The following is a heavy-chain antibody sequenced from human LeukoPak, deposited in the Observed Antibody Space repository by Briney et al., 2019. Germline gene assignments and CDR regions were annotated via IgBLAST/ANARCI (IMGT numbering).Heavy chain of an antibody. CDR3: ARLGGHYFDY. Sequence: PSETLSLTCTVSGGSISGYYWSWIRQPPGKGLEWIGYIYYSGSTNYNPSLKSRVTLSLDTSKNQFSLKLTPVTAADAAVYYCARLGGHYFDYWGQGTLVAVSS. CDR2: IYYSGST. CDR1: GGSISGYY. D-gene: IGHD2-15*01. J-gene: IGHJ4*02. V-gene: IGHV4-59*01.